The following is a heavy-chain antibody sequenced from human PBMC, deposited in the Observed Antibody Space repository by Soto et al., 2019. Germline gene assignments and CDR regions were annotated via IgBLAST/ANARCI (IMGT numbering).Heavy chain of an antibody. Sequence: ASVKVSFKASGYTFTSYGISWVRQAPGQGLEWMGWISVDDGDTNYAQNFQGRVTMSTDTSTSTAYMEMRSLRSDDTAVYYCARDQVAKWAPGSAMVNYYHGMDAWGQGTTVTVSS. CDR3: ARDQVAKWAPGSAMVNYYHGMDA. D-gene: IGHD5-18*01. J-gene: IGHJ6*02. CDR2: ISVDDGDT. CDR1: GYTFTSYG. V-gene: IGHV1-18*04.